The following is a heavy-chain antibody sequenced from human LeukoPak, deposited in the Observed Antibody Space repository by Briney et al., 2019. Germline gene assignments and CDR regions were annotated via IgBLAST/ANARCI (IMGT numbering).Heavy chain of an antibody. CDR2: RYYSGSS. D-gene: IGHD5/OR15-5a*01. CDR1: GGSINSNTYY. CDR3: ARVHGDSEVGTWSTVDY. J-gene: IGHJ4*02. V-gene: IGHV4-39*07. Sequence: SETLSLTCTVSGGSINSNTYYAGWIRQTPGKGLEWIGNRYYSGSSDYNPSLKSRVTISVDTSKNQFSLKLSSVTAADTAVYYCARVHGDSEVGTWSTVDYWGQGTLVTVSS.